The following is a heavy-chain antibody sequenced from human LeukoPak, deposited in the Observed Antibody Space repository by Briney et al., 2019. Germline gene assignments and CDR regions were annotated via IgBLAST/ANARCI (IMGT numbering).Heavy chain of an antibody. Sequence: ASVRVPCKASGYTFTSYGISWVRQAPGQGLEWMGWISAYNGNTNYAQKLQGRVTMTTDTSTSTAYMELRSLRSDDTAVYYCARANMVRGVIIRNWFDPWGQGTLVTVSS. CDR1: GYTFTSYG. J-gene: IGHJ5*02. D-gene: IGHD3-10*01. CDR2: ISAYNGNT. CDR3: ARANMVRGVIIRNWFDP. V-gene: IGHV1-18*04.